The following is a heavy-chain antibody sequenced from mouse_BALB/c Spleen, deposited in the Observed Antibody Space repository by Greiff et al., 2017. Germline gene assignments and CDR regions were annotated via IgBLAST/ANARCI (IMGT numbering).Heavy chain of an antibody. Sequence: EVHLVESGGGLVQPGGSLRLSCATSGFTFTDYYMSWVRQPPGKALEWLGFIRNKANGYTTEYSASVKGRFTISRDNSQSILYLQMNTLRAEDSATYYCARDTTGLYYAMDYWGQGTSVTVSS. CDR2: IRNKANGYTT. V-gene: IGHV7-3*02. CDR3: ARDTTGLYYAMDY. J-gene: IGHJ4*01. CDR1: GFTFTDYY. D-gene: IGHD3-1*01.